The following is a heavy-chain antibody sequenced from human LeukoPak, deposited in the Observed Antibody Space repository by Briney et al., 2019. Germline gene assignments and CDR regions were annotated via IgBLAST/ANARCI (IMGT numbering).Heavy chain of an antibody. CDR1: GFTFSSYW. J-gene: IGHJ4*02. CDR2: INTDGSYT. V-gene: IGHV3-74*01. CDR3: VRDLETTGTTSFFDY. D-gene: IGHD1-1*01. Sequence: GSLILSCAASGFTFSSYWMYWVRQAPGEGLVWVSRINTDGSYTSHADSVKGRFTISRDNAKNTLYLQMHSLRADDTAVYYCVRDLETTGTTSFFDYWGQGTLVTVSS.